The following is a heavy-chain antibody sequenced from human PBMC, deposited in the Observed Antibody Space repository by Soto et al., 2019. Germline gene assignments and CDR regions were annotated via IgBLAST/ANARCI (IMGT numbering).Heavy chain of an antibody. Sequence: GGSLRLSCAASGFTFSSYAMHWVRQAPGKGLEWVAVISYDGCNKYYADSVKGRFTISRDNSKNTLYLQTNSLRAEDTAVYYCARDSRLESITMVRGVITYNWFDPWGQGTLVTVSS. V-gene: IGHV3-30-3*01. CDR1: GFTFSSYA. CDR3: ARDSRLESITMVRGVITYNWFDP. D-gene: IGHD3-10*01. CDR2: ISYDGCNK. J-gene: IGHJ5*02.